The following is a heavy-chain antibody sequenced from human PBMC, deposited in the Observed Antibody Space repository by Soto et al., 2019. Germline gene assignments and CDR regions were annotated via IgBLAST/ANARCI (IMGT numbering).Heavy chain of an antibody. CDR3: ARALDY. CDR2: IYYSGST. Sequence: SETLCLTCTVSGDSISSSTYFWGWVRQPPGKGLEWIGSIYYSGSTYYNPSLKSRVTISVDTSKNQFSLELNSVTAADTAIYYCARALDYWGQGTLVTVSS. V-gene: IGHV4-39*01. CDR1: GDSISSSTYF. J-gene: IGHJ4*02.